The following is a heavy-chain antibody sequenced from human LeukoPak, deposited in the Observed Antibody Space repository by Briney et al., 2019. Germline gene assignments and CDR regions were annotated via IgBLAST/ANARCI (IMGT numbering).Heavy chain of an antibody. D-gene: IGHD2-2*01. J-gene: IGHJ6*03. V-gene: IGHV1-69*13. CDR3: ARELYCSSTSCSAYYYYYYMDV. CDR2: IIPIFGTA. Sequence: SVKVSCKASGGTFSSYAISWVRQASGQGLEWMGGIIPIFGTANYAQKFQGRVTITADESTSTAYMELSSLRSEDTAVYYCARELYCSSTSCSAYYYYYYMDVWGKGTTVTVSS. CDR1: GGTFSSYA.